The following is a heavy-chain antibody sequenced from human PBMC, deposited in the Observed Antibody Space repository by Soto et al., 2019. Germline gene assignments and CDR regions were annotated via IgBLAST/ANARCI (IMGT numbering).Heavy chain of an antibody. V-gene: IGHV3-30*18. CDR1: GFTFSNFA. Sequence: GGSLRLSCAASGFTFSNFAMHWVRQAPGKGLEWVASIAHDGFNTYYIDSVEGRFTISRDNSQSTLHVQLNSLRVEDTGVYYCAKDSLFFYASRGYFNWFDLWGQGTLVTVSS. D-gene: IGHD3-22*01. CDR3: AKDSLFFYASRGYFNWFDL. CDR2: IAHDGFNT. J-gene: IGHJ5*02.